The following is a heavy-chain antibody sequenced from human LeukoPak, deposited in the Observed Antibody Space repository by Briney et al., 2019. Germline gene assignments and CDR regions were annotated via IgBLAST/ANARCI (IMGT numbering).Heavy chain of an antibody. CDR2: VSTSGSYI. V-gene: IGHV3-21*01. J-gene: IGHJ4*02. CDR3: ARAETGYSSSWYFDY. Sequence: GGSLRLSCVASRFSFSGYEMNWVRQAPGKGLEWVSSVSTSGSYIYYADSVKGRFTISRDNAKNSLYLQMNSLRAEDTAVYYCARAETGYSSSWYFDYWGQGTLVTVSS. D-gene: IGHD6-13*01. CDR1: RFSFSGYE.